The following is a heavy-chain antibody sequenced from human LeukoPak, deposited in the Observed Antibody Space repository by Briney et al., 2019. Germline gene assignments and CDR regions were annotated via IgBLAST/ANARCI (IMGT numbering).Heavy chain of an antibody. CDR3: GVYGGDWRFDF. CDR1: NGFDSYY. J-gene: IGHJ4*02. Sequence: SETLSLTCAVYNGFDSYYMTIVRQPPGKGLAWVGEITYRGSGNYNPSLKGRATISINVSQRQFSLSLRSVTAADTATYYCGVYGGDWRFDFWGQGTLVTVSS. CDR2: ITYRGSG. D-gene: IGHD2-21*02. V-gene: IGHV4-34*01.